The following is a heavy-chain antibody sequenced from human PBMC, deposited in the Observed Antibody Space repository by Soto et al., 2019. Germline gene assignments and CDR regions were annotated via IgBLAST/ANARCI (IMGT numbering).Heavy chain of an antibody. Sequence: EVQLVESGGGLVQPGRSLRLSCAASGFTFDDYAMHWVRQDPGKGLEWVSGISWNSGSIGYADSVKGRFTISRDNAKNSLYLQMNSLRAEDTALYYCVKGGYNWNSYPDYWGQGTLVSVSS. J-gene: IGHJ4*02. CDR2: ISWNSGSI. D-gene: IGHD1-7*01. CDR3: VKGGYNWNSYPDY. CDR1: GFTFDDYA. V-gene: IGHV3-9*01.